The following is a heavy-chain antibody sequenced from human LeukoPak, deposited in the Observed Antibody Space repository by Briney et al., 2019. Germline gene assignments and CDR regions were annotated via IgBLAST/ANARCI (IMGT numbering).Heavy chain of an antibody. CDR3: AKDGGYDFTRQDYMDV. J-gene: IGHJ6*03. Sequence: GGSLRLSCAASGFTFSSYWMHWVRQAPGKGLVWVSRINSDGSSTSYADSVKGRFTISRDNSKNTLYLQMNSLRAEDTAVYYCAKDGGYDFTRQDYMDVWGKGTTVTVSS. V-gene: IGHV3-74*01. CDR2: INSDGSST. D-gene: IGHD3-3*01. CDR1: GFTFSSYW.